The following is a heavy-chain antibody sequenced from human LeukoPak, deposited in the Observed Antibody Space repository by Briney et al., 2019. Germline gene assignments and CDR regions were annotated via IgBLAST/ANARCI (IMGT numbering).Heavy chain of an antibody. CDR2: SRNKANSYTT. Sequence: GGSLRLSCAASGFTLSDHYMDWVRQAPGEGLEWVGRSRNKANSYTTEFAASVQGRFTISRDESENSMYLQMNSLKTKDAAVYYCARPLGATWSTAAFDIWGQGTMVTVSS. D-gene: IGHD2-8*02. CDR1: GFTLSDHY. V-gene: IGHV3-72*01. J-gene: IGHJ3*02. CDR3: ARPLGATWSTAAFDI.